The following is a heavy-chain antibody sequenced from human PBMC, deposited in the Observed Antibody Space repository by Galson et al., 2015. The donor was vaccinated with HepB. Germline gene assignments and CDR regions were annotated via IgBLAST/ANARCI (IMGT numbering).Heavy chain of an antibody. D-gene: IGHD5-24*01. CDR1: GGTFSSYA. CDR3: ARKGMATMIFDY. Sequence: SVKVSCKASGGTFSSYAISWVRQAPGQGLEWMGGIIPIFGTANYAQKFQGRVTITADESTSTAYMELSSLRSEDTAVYYCARKGMATMIFDYWGQGTLVTVSS. CDR2: IIPIFGTA. J-gene: IGHJ4*02. V-gene: IGHV1-69*13.